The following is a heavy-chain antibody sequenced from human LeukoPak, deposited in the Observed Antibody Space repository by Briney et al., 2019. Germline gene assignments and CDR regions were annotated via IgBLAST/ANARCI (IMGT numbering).Heavy chain of an antibody. Sequence: ESGGSLRLSCAASGFTFSSYGMHWVRQAPGKGLEWVAVIWYDGSNKYYADSVKGRFTISRDNSKNTLYLQMNSLRAEDTAVYYCARGGGGYSGYDQAFDPWGQGTLVTVSS. J-gene: IGHJ5*02. D-gene: IGHD5-12*01. V-gene: IGHV3-33*01. CDR1: GFTFSSYG. CDR2: IWYDGSNK. CDR3: ARGGGGYSGYDQAFDP.